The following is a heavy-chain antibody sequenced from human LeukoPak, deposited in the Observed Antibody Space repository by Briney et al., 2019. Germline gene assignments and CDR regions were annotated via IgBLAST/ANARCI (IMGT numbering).Heavy chain of an antibody. CDR3: ARKWSSRDWFDP. CDR2: INPRGDAT. D-gene: IGHD2-8*01. J-gene: IGHJ5*02. CDR1: GYIFTTYS. Sequence: GASVKVSCKASGYIFTTYSIHWVRQAPGQGLEWMGVINPRGDATIYAQKFQGRVTMTSDTSTTTVYMDLSSLRSEDTGLYYCARKWSSRDWFDPWGQGTLVTVSS. V-gene: IGHV1-46*01.